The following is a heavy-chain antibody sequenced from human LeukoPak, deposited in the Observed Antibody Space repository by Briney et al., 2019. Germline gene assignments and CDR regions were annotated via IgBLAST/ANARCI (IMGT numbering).Heavy chain of an antibody. D-gene: IGHD5-24*01. Sequence: GGSLRLSCAASGFTFSSFWMSWVRQAPGKGLEWVANIKQDGSEKYYVDSVKGRFTISRDNAKNSLYLQMNSLRADDTAVYYCARDWEATQVGTTITGNFDYWGQGTLVTVSS. V-gene: IGHV3-7*01. CDR3: ARDWEATQVGTTITGNFDY. CDR1: GFTFSSFW. J-gene: IGHJ4*02. CDR2: IKQDGSEK.